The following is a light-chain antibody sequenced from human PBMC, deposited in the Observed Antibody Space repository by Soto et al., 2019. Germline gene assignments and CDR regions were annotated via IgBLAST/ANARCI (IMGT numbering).Light chain of an antibody. J-gene: IGLJ1*01. CDR3: SSYTSSSIDYV. CDR2: EVS. V-gene: IGLV2-14*01. CDR1: SSDVGGYNY. Sequence: QSALTQPASVSGSPGQSITISCTGTSSDVGGYNYVSWYQQHPGKAPKLMIYEVSNRHSGVSNRFSGSKSGNTASLTISGLPAEDEADYYCSSYTSSSIDYVFGTGTKLTVL.